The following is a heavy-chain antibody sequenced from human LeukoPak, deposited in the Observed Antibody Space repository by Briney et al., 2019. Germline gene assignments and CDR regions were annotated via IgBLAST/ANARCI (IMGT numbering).Heavy chain of an antibody. CDR3: ARLSYCSSTSCYRDAFDI. CDR1: GGSISSSSYY. V-gene: IGHV4-39*01. Sequence: SETLSLTCTVSGGSISSSSYYWGWIRPPPGKGLEWIGSIYYSGSTYYNPSLKSRVTISVDTSKNQFSLKLSSVTAADTAVYYCARLSYCSSTSCYRDAFDIWGQGTMVTVSS. J-gene: IGHJ3*02. CDR2: IYYSGST. D-gene: IGHD2-2*01.